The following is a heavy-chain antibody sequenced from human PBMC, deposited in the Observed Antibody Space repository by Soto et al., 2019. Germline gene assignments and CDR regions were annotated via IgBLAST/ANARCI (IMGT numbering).Heavy chain of an antibody. Sequence: SETLPLTCTVSGGTISSYYWSWIRQPPGKGLEWIGEINHSGSTNYNPSLKSRVTISVDTSKNQFSLKRSSVTAADTAAYYCGGEDRLAAQGTSPWGQGTLDTVTP. D-gene: IGHD6-13*01. CDR1: GGTISSYY. V-gene: IGHV4-34*08. J-gene: IGHJ5*02. CDR2: INHSGST. CDR3: GGEDRLAAQGTSP.